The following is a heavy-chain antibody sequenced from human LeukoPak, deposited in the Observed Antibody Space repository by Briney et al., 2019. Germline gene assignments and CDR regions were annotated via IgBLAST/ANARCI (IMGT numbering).Heavy chain of an antibody. Sequence: PGGSLRLSCAASGFTFSDYYMSWIRQAPGKGLERVSYISSSSSDIYYADSVKGRFTISRDNAKNSLYLQMDSLRDEDTAVYYCARALWAATDWGQGTLVTVSS. CDR2: ISSSSSDI. CDR3: ARALWAATD. D-gene: IGHD2-15*01. J-gene: IGHJ4*02. CDR1: GFTFSDYY. V-gene: IGHV3-11*06.